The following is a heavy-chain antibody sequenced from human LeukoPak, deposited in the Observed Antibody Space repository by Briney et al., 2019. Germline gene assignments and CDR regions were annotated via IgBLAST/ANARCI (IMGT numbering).Heavy chain of an antibody. CDR2: IFTTGST. J-gene: IGHJ4*01. Sequence: SEALSLTCTVSGDSISSYYWSWIRQPAGKGLEWIGRIFTTGSTIYNPSLKSRVTMSVDTSKNQFSLTLSSVTAADTAVYYCARARRMVRDSWMFDYWGHGTLVAVSS. D-gene: IGHD3-10*01. CDR3: ARARRMVRDSWMFDY. V-gene: IGHV4-4*07. CDR1: GDSISSYY.